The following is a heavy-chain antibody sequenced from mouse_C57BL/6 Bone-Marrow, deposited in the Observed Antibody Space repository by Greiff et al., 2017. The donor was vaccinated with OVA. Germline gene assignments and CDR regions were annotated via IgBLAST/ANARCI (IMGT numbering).Heavy chain of an antibody. CDR1: GFTFSDYG. Sequence: DVMLVESGGGLVKPGGSLKLSCAASGFTFSDYGMHWVRQAPEKGLEWVAYISSGSSTIYYADTVKGRFTISRDNAKNTLFLQMTSLRSEDTAMYYCARPYDYVYYFDDWGQGTTLTVSS. V-gene: IGHV5-17*01. J-gene: IGHJ2*01. CDR3: ARPYDYVYYFDD. D-gene: IGHD2-4*01. CDR2: ISSGSSTI.